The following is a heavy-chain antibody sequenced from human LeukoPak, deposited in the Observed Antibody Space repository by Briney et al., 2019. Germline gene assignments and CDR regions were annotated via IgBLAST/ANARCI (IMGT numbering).Heavy chain of an antibody. Sequence: ASVKVSCKASGYTFITYGINWVRQAPGQGLEWMGWISVYNGNTKYAEKFQGRVTMTTDTSTSTAYMELRSLRSDDTAMYYCARDRIAVRPGHVDYWGQGTLVTVSS. CDR1: GYTFITYG. D-gene: IGHD6-6*01. V-gene: IGHV1-18*01. J-gene: IGHJ4*02. CDR3: ARDRIAVRPGHVDY. CDR2: ISVYNGNT.